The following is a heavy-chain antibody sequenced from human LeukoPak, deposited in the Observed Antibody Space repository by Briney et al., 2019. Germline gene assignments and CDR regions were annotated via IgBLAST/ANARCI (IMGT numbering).Heavy chain of an antibody. Sequence: ASVKVSCKASGYTFANYGISWVRQAPGLGLEWVGWIRDYNDKTNYAQTFQGRVTMTTNTSTRIAFMELRSLRSDETAVYYCGRQVDTSMALPDFWGQGKLVTVSS. D-gene: IGHD5-18*01. CDR3: GRQVDTSMALPDF. CDR1: GYTFANYG. J-gene: IGHJ4*02. CDR2: IRDYNDKT. V-gene: IGHV1-18*01.